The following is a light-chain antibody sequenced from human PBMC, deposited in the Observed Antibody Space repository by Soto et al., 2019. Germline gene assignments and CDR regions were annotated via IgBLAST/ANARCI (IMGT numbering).Light chain of an antibody. Sequence: DILMTQSPSSLSASVGDRVTITCRASQGINKYLDWYQQKPGKLPKLLISGASTVQSGVPSRFSGSQSVTDFTLTISSLQPEDVATYYCQNFNDAPFTVGPGTKVDIK. CDR2: GAS. J-gene: IGKJ3*01. CDR1: QGINKY. V-gene: IGKV1-27*01. CDR3: QNFNDAPFT.